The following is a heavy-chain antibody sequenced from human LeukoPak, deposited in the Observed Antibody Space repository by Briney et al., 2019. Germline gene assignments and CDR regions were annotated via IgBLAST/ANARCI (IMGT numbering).Heavy chain of an antibody. Sequence: SETLSLTCTVSGGSISSYYWSWIRQPPGKGLEWIGYIYYSGSTNYNPSPKSRVTISVDTSKNQFSLKLSSVTAADTAVYYCARDLGPRRSDAFDIWGQGTMVTVSS. CDR1: GGSISSYY. J-gene: IGHJ3*02. CDR2: IYYSGST. CDR3: ARDLGPRRSDAFDI. V-gene: IGHV4-59*01.